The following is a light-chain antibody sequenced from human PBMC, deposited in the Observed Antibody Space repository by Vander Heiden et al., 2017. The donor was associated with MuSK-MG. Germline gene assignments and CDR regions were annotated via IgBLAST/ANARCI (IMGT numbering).Light chain of an antibody. CDR3: NSRDSSGNHVV. CDR2: GKN. V-gene: IGLV3-19*01. Sequence: SSYLTPDSAVSVALGQTVRITCQGDSLRSYYASWYQQKPGQDPVLVIYGKNNRPSGIPDRFSGSSSGNTASLTITGAQAEDEADYCCNSRDSSGNHVVFGGGTKLTVL. CDR1: SLRSYY. J-gene: IGLJ2*01.